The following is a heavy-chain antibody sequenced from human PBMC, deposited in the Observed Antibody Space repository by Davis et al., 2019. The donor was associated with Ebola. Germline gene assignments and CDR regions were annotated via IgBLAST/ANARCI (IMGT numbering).Heavy chain of an antibody. J-gene: IGHJ4*02. V-gene: IGHV1-58*02. CDR2: IVVGSSNT. CDR3: ARGWELSGFDY. Sequence: AASVKVSCKASGFTFTNSAMQWVRQARGQRLEWIGWIVVGSSNTNYAQKFHERVTITRDMSTSTAYMELSSLRSEDTAVYYCARGWELSGFDYWGQGTLVTVSS. CDR1: GFTFTNSA. D-gene: IGHD1-26*01.